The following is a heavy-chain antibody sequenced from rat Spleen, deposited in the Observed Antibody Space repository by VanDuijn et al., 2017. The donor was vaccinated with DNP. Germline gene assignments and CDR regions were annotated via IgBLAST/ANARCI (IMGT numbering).Heavy chain of an antibody. Sequence: EVQLVESGGDLVQPGRSLKLSCVASGFTFNNYWMTWIRQVPGKGLEWVASITSSGGDTSYPDSVKGRFTISRDNAKNTLNLQMNSLRSEDTATYYCAKDRDGGFAMDAWGQGTSVAISS. V-gene: IGHV5-31*01. CDR1: GFTFNNYW. CDR3: AKDRDGGFAMDA. D-gene: IGHD1-11*01. J-gene: IGHJ4*01. CDR2: ITSSGGDT.